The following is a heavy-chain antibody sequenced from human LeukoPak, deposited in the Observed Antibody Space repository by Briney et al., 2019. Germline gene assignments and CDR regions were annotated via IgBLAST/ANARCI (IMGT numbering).Heavy chain of an antibody. CDR2: ISGSGGTT. CDR1: GLTFSSYA. CDR3: AKNAAAGYYSYCMDV. J-gene: IGHJ6*03. D-gene: IGHD6-13*01. Sequence: GGSLRLSCAASGLTFSSYALSWVRQAPGTGREWVALISGSGGTTYYADPVKGRFTISTDNSKNTLYLQVNSLRADDTAVYYCAKNAAAGYYSYCMDVWGKGTTVTVSS. V-gene: IGHV3-23*01.